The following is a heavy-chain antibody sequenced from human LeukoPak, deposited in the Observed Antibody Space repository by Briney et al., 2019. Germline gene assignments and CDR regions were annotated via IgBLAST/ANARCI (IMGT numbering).Heavy chain of an antibody. CDR2: INPSGGST. CDR1: GYTFTSYY. J-gene: IGHJ4*02. D-gene: IGHD6-19*01. V-gene: IGHV1-46*01. CDR3: ARAVAGYFDY. Sequence: GASVKVSCKVSGYTFTSYYMNWVRQAPGQGLEWMGIINPSGGSTSYAQKFQGRVTMTRDTSTSTVYMELSSLRSEDTAVYYCARAVAGYFDYWGQGTLVTVSS.